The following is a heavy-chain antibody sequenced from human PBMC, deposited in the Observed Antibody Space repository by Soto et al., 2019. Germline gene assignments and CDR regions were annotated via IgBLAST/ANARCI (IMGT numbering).Heavy chain of an antibody. CDR2: IYYSGST. D-gene: IGHD4-17*01. V-gene: IGHV4-31*03. J-gene: IGHJ4*02. CDR1: GGSISSGGYY. CDR3: ARGTLTTVHFDS. Sequence: QVQLQESGPGLVKPSQTLSLTCTVSGGSISSGGYYWSWIRQHPGKGLEWIGYIYYSGSTYYNPSLKRRDTISVDKSKTHFSLKLSSVPAADTAVYYCARGTLTTVHFDSWGKGTLVTVSS.